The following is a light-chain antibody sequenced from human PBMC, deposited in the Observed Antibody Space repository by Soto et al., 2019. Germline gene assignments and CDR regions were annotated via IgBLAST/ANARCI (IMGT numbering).Light chain of an antibody. V-gene: IGKV3D-20*02. CDR2: GAS. CDR3: QQRSSWPPIT. J-gene: IGKJ5*01. CDR1: QSLSSN. Sequence: ETVMTQSPATLSVSPGERATLSCRASQSLSSNLAWYQQKPGQAPRLLIYGASSRAIGIPDRFSGSVSGSDFILTINRLEPEDFAVYYCQQRSSWPPITFGQGTRLEIK.